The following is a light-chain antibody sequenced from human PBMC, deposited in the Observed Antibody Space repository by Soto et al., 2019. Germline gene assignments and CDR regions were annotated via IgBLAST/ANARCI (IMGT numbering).Light chain of an antibody. V-gene: IGKV1-33*01. Sequence: DIQMTQSPSSLSASVGDRVTITCQASRDIKKYLHWYQQIPGKAPKLLIYDASNLVAGVPSRFSGSGSGSDFTFIISSLQPEDIATYFCQQYDIPPTFGQGTRLEIE. CDR3: QQYDIPPT. CDR2: DAS. J-gene: IGKJ5*01. CDR1: RDIKKY.